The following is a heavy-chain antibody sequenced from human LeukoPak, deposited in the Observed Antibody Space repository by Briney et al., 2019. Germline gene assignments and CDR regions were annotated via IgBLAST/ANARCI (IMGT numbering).Heavy chain of an antibody. CDR1: GFTFSSYW. J-gene: IGHJ4*02. D-gene: IGHD5-24*01. V-gene: IGHV3-7*01. Sequence: GGSLRLSCAASGFTFSSYWLSWVRQAPGKGLEWVANVKQDGSEKNYVDSVKGRFTISRDNAKNSLYLQMNSLIVDDTAVYYCAKIATVEMATTTSFDYWGQGTLVTVSS. CDR3: AKIATVEMATTTSFDY. CDR2: VKQDGSEK.